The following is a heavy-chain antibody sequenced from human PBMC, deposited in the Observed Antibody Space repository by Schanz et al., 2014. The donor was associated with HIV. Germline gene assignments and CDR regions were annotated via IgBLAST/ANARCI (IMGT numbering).Heavy chain of an antibody. CDR1: GFTFSTYN. D-gene: IGHD3-10*01. V-gene: IGHV3-21*03. CDR3: TRLIVRWFGEAHYTMDV. Sequence: EVQVVESGGGLVKPGGSLRLSCAASGFTFSTYNMIWVRQAPGKGLEWVSSISSSGSYIYYADSMKGRFTISRDNAKNSLYLQMNSLKTEDTAVYYCTRLIVRWFGEAHYTMDVWGRGTTVTV. J-gene: IGHJ6*02. CDR2: ISSSGSYI.